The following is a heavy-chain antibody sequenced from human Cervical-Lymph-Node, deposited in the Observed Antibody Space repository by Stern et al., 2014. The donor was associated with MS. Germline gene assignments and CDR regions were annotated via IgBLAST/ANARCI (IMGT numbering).Heavy chain of an antibody. D-gene: IGHD6-6*01. Sequence: SGPTLVKPTQTLTLTCTFSGFSLTTSGVGVGWIRQPPGKALECLSLIYWDDDKRYSPSLKSRLTVTKDTSKNQVVLTMTNMDPMDTGTYYCTHFDYTRSSLDYWGQGTLVTVSS. CDR2: IYWDDDK. V-gene: IGHV2-5*02. J-gene: IGHJ4*02. CDR3: THFDYTRSSLDY. CDR1: GFSLTTSGVG.